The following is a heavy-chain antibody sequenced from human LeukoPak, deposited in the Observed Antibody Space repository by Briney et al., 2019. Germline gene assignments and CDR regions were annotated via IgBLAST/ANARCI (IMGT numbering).Heavy chain of an antibody. Sequence: GGSLRLSCAASGFTFNSYAMHWVRQAPGKGLDWVAIVSYDGNNKFYTDSVKGRFTIPRDNSKNTLCLEMNSLRAEDTAVYYCARDGGSYVFDYWGQGTLVTVSS. D-gene: IGHD3-10*01. CDR2: VSYDGNNK. CDR3: ARDGGSYVFDY. CDR1: GFTFNSYA. V-gene: IGHV3-30-3*01. J-gene: IGHJ4*02.